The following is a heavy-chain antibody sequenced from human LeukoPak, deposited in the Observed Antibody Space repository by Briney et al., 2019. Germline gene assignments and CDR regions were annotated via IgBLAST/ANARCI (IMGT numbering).Heavy chain of an antibody. Sequence: PSETLSLTCTVSGDSIGSYYRSWIRQPPGKGLGWIGYIYYTGSTNYNPSLKSRVTISVETSKNQFSLRVKAVTAADTAVYYCARHRYGDVYYFDLWGPGTLVTVSS. V-gene: IGHV4-59*08. CDR2: IYYTGST. D-gene: IGHD3-16*01. J-gene: IGHJ4*02. CDR3: ARHRYGDVYYFDL. CDR1: GDSIGSYY.